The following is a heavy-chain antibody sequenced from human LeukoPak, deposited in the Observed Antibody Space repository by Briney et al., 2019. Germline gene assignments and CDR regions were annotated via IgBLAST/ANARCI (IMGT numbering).Heavy chain of an antibody. V-gene: IGHV3-20*04. CDR3: ARDAATTSVRTKGHYFDY. Sequence: GGSLRLSCAASGFTFDDYGMSWVRQAPGKGLEWVSGINWNGGSTGYADSVKGRFTISRDNAKNSLYLQMNSLRAEDTALYYCARDAATTSVRTKGHYFDYWGQGTLVTVSS. CDR1: GFTFDDYG. D-gene: IGHD4-17*01. CDR2: INWNGGST. J-gene: IGHJ4*02.